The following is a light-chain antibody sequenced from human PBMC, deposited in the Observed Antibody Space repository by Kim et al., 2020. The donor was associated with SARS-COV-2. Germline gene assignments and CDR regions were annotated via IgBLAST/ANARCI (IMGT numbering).Light chain of an antibody. J-gene: IGLJ1*01. CDR1: SSDVGAYNY. CDR3: SSYSSSSPHV. CDR2: DVT. V-gene: IGLV2-14*03. Sequence: QSVPNSCAGTSSDVGAYNYVSWYQQHPGKAPKLMIYDVTNRPSGVSNRVSGSESGNTASLSISGLQAEDEADYYCSSYSSSSPHVFGTGTKVTVL.